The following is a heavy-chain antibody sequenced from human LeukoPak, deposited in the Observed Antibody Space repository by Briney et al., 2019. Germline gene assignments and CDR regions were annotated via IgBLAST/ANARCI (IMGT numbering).Heavy chain of an antibody. CDR3: ASSMAYNCLDY. D-gene: IGHD5-24*01. Sequence: GGSLRLSCAASGFTFSSYGMHWVRQAPGKGLEWVAVIWNDGSNNYYADSVKGRFTISRDNAKNTLYLQMNSLRPEDTAVYYCASSMAYNCLDYWGQGTLVTVSS. CDR1: GFTFSSYG. V-gene: IGHV3-33*08. CDR2: IWNDGSNN. J-gene: IGHJ4*02.